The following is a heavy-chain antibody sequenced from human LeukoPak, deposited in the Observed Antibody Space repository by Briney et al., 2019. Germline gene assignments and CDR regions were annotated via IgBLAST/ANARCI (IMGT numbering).Heavy chain of an antibody. CDR1: GFTFSSYG. Sequence: GGSLRLSCAASGFTFSSYGMHWVRQAPGKGLEWVAVISYDGSNKYYADSVKGRFTISRDNSKNTLYLQMNSLRAEDTAVYYCAKDSSSWDNYLDSWGQGTLVTVSS. CDR3: AKDSSSWDNYLDS. D-gene: IGHD6-13*01. V-gene: IGHV3-30*18. CDR2: ISYDGSNK. J-gene: IGHJ4*02.